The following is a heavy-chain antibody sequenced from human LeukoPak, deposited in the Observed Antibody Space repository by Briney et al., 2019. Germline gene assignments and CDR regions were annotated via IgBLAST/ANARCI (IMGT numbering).Heavy chain of an antibody. CDR2: INHSGST. CDR1: GGSFSGYY. D-gene: IGHD6-13*01. V-gene: IGHV4-34*01. Sequence: SETLSLTCAVYGGSFSGYYWSWIRQPPGKGLEWIGEINHSGSTNYNPSLKSRVTISVDTSKNQFSLKLSSVTAADTAVYYCATGTGRIAAADPGGTDWFDPWGQGTLVTVSS. J-gene: IGHJ5*02. CDR3: ATGTGRIAAADPGGTDWFDP.